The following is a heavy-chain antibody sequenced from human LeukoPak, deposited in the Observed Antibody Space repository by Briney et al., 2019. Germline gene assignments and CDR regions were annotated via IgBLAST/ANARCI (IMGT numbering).Heavy chain of an antibody. D-gene: IGHD3-3*01. CDR1: GFTFSSYS. CDR2: ISSSSSYI. J-gene: IGHJ3*02. Sequence: KPGGSLRLSCAAPGFTFSSYSMNWVRQAPGKGLEWVSSISSSSSYIYYADSVKGRFTISRDNAKNSLYLQMNSLRAEDTAVYYCARDRVTGLRFLEWLSNDAFDIWGQGTMVTVSS. V-gene: IGHV3-21*01. CDR3: ARDRVTGLRFLEWLSNDAFDI.